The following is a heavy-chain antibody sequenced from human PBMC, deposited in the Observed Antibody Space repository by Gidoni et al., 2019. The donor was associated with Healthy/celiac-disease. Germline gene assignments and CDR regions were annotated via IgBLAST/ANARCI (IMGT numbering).Heavy chain of an antibody. CDR1: GFTFSSYG. CDR2: IWYDGSNK. CDR3: ARDYSYGYSYFDY. J-gene: IGHJ4*02. D-gene: IGHD5-18*01. Sequence: QVQLVESGGGVVQPGWSLRLSCAASGFTFSSYGMHWVRQAPGKGLEWVAVIWYDGSNKYYADSVKGRFTISRDNSKNTLYLQMNSLRAEDTAVYYCARDYSYGYSYFDYWGQGTLVTVSS. V-gene: IGHV3-33*01.